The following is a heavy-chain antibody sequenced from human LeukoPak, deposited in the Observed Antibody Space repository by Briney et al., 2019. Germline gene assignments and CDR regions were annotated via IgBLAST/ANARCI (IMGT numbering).Heavy chain of an antibody. CDR2: INHSGSS. V-gene: IGHV4-34*01. Sequence: SETLSLTCAVYGGSFSGYYWSWIRQPPGKGLEWIGEINHSGSSNYNPSLKSRVTIPLDTSKNQFSLKLRSVTAADTAVYYCARGLIKGIAVAGTGWGQGTLVTVSS. CDR1: GGSFSGYY. CDR3: ARGLIKGIAVAGTG. D-gene: IGHD6-19*01. J-gene: IGHJ4*02.